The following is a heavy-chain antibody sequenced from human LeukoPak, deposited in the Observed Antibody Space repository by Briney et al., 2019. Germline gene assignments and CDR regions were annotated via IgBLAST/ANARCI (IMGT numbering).Heavy chain of an antibody. Sequence: GASVKVSCKASGYTFTSYGISWVRQAPGQGLEWMGRIIPILGIANYAQKFQGRVTITADKSTSTAYMELSSLRSEDTAVYYCARVSSGYPLYYYYYGMDVWGQGTTVTVSS. CDR3: ARVSSGYPLYYYYYGMDV. J-gene: IGHJ6*02. V-gene: IGHV1-69*04. D-gene: IGHD3-22*01. CDR1: GYTFTSYG. CDR2: IIPILGIA.